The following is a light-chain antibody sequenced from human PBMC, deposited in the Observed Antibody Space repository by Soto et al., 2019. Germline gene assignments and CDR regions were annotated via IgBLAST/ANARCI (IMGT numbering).Light chain of an antibody. CDR2: DTS. Sequence: EFVMRQSPSTLSVSPGKGAPLPCRSSQGIGDTLAWYQHKPGQTPRLLIYDTSTRATGVPTRFSGSRSGAEFTLTINSLQSEDFAVYYCQPYNNWPLTLGGGT. V-gene: IGKV3-15*01. CDR1: QGIGDT. J-gene: IGKJ4*02. CDR3: QPYNNWPLT.